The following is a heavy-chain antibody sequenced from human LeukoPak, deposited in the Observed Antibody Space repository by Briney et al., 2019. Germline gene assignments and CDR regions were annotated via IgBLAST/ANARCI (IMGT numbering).Heavy chain of an antibody. CDR1: GGSISKTNW. CDR3: ASRYNWNHFDY. V-gene: IGHV4-4*02. J-gene: IGHJ4*01. D-gene: IGHD1-20*01. CDR2: IWHSGYT. Sequence: PSGTLSLTCAVPGGSISKTNWWSWVRQSPGAGLEWIGEIWHSGYTNYNPSLKSRVTISVDTSKNKFSLRLTSVTAADTAIYYCASRYNWNHFDYWGHGTLVTVSS.